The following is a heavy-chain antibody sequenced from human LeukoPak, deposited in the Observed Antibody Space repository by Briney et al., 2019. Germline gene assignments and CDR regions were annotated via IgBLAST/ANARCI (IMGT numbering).Heavy chain of an antibody. Sequence: ASVKVSCKASGYTFTSYGISWVRQAPGQGLEWMGWISAYNGNTNYAQKLQGRVTMTTDTSTSTAYMELRSLRSDDTAVYYCARRSLDSGSYYFDYWGQGTLVTVSS. CDR3: ARRSLDSGSYYFDY. V-gene: IGHV1-18*01. J-gene: IGHJ4*02. CDR1: GYTFTSYG. CDR2: ISAYNGNT. D-gene: IGHD1-26*01.